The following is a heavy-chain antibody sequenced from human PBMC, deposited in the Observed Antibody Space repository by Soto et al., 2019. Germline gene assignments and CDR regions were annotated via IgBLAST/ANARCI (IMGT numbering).Heavy chain of an antibody. D-gene: IGHD3-10*01. CDR2: INPSGGYT. J-gene: IGHJ4*02. Sequence: QVQLVQSGAEVKKPGASVKVSCKASGYTLTTHYIHWVRQAPGQGLEWMGIINPSGGYTSYAQKFQGRVTMTRDTSTSTVYMEVSSLRSEDTAVYYCARDVGDFGGLENYYLDYWGQGTLVTVSS. V-gene: IGHV1-46*01. CDR1: GYTLTTHY. CDR3: ARDVGDFGGLENYYLDY.